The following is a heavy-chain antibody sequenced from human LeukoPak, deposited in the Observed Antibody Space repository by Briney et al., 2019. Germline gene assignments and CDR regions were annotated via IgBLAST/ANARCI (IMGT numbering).Heavy chain of an antibody. CDR1: GGSISPYY. J-gene: IGHJ4*02. CDR2: IFHSGII. V-gene: IGHV4-59*01. CDR3: ARAETLAAIYFDF. D-gene: IGHD6-25*01. Sequence: SETLSLTCSVSGGSISPYYWSWFRQPPGKGLEWIGYIFHSGIITYNPSLKSRVTISLDSSKNQFFLRLTSVTAADTAMYYCARAETLAAIYFDFWGQGSLVTVSS.